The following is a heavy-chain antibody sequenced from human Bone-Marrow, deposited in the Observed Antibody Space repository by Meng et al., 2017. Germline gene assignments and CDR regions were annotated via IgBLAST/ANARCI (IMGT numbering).Heavy chain of an antibody. Sequence: SCAASGFTFSSYWMSWVRQAPGKGLEWVANIKQDGSEKYYVDSVKGRFTISRDNAKNSLYLQMNSLRAEDTAVYYCARDTPTPYSSSWYYYYGMDVWGQGTTVTVSS. D-gene: IGHD6-13*01. CDR2: IKQDGSEK. CDR1: GFTFSSYW. V-gene: IGHV3-7*01. CDR3: ARDTPTPYSSSWYYYYGMDV. J-gene: IGHJ6*02.